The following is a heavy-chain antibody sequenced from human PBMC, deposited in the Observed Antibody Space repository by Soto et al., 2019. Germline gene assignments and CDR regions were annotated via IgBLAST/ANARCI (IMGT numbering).Heavy chain of an antibody. D-gene: IGHD1-1*01. CDR3: ARVER. CDR2: ISYDGSNK. J-gene: IGHJ4*02. Sequence: QVQLVESGGGVVQPGRSLRLSCAASGFTFSSYAMHWVRQAPGKGLEWVAVISYDGSNKYYADSVKGRFTISRDNSKNTLYLQINSLRAEDTAVYYCARVERWGQGTLVTVSS. V-gene: IGHV3-30-3*01. CDR1: GFTFSSYA.